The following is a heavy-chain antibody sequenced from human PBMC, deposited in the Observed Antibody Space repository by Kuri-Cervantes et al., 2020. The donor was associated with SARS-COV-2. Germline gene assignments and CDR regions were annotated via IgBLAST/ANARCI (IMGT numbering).Heavy chain of an antibody. Sequence: SETLSLTCTVSGYSISSGYYWGWIRQPPGKGLEWIGSIYYSGSTNYSPSLKSRVTMSVDSSKNQFSLQLSSVTAADTAVYYCARGRCTGDCHPYYYYAMDVWAQGTTVTVSS. J-gene: IGHJ6*02. CDR1: GYSISSGYY. CDR2: IYYSGST. D-gene: IGHD2-21*02. V-gene: IGHV4-38-2*02. CDR3: ARGRCTGDCHPYYYYAMDV.